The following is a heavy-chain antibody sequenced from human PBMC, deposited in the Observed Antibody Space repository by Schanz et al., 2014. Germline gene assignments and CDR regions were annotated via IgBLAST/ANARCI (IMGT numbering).Heavy chain of an antibody. Sequence: QVQLQESGPGLVKPSQTLSLTCTVSGDSISSYSYYWTWIRQPAGKGLEWIGRIYTGGSTIYNPSLKSQVTISVATSKGQFSLKLSSVTAADTAVYYCASETVQYCDSTTCYESGYIDYWGQGTPVTVSS. CDR3: ASETVQYCDSTTCYESGYIDY. J-gene: IGHJ4*02. D-gene: IGHD2-2*01. CDR1: GDSISSYSYY. V-gene: IGHV4-61*02. CDR2: IYTGGST.